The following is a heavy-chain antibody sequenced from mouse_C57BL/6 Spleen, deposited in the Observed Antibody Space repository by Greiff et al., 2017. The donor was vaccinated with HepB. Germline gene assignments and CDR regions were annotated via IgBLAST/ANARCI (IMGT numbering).Heavy chain of an antibody. D-gene: IGHD1-1*01. J-gene: IGHJ3*01. V-gene: IGHV1-82*01. Sequence: VKLQESGPELVKPGASVKISCKASGYAFSSSWMNWVKQRPGKGLEWIGRIYPGDGDTNYNGKFKGKATLTADKSSSTAYMQLSSLTSEDSAVYFCARHYYGSSSFAYWGQGTLVTVSA. CDR1: GYAFSSSW. CDR3: ARHYYGSSSFAY. CDR2: IYPGDGDT.